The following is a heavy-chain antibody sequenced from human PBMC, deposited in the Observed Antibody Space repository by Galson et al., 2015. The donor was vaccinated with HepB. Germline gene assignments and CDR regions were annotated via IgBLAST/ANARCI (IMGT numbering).Heavy chain of an antibody. CDR3: ARGTQYYDILGLFDP. Sequence: SLRLSCAASGFTFSSYSMNWVRQAPGKGLEWVSSISSSSSYIYYADSVKGRFTISRDNAKNSLYLQMNSLRAEDTAVYYCARGTQYYDILGLFDPWGQGTLVTVSS. CDR1: GFTFSSYS. CDR2: ISSSSSYI. J-gene: IGHJ5*02. V-gene: IGHV3-21*01. D-gene: IGHD3-9*01.